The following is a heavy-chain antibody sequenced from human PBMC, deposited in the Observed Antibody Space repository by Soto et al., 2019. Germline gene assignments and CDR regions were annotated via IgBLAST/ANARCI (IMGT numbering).Heavy chain of an antibody. Sequence: GASVKVSCKASGGTFSSYAISWVRQAPGQGLEWMGGIIPIFGTANYAQKFQGRVTITADESMSTAYMELSSLRSEDTAVYYCARVMTTVTTHAFDIWGQGTMVTVSS. D-gene: IGHD4-17*01. V-gene: IGHV1-69*13. CDR2: IIPIFGTA. CDR3: ARVMTTVTTHAFDI. J-gene: IGHJ3*02. CDR1: GGTFSSYA.